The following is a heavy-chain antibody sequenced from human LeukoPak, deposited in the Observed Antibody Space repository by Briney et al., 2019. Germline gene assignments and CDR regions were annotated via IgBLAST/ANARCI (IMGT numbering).Heavy chain of an antibody. J-gene: IGHJ3*02. CDR2: IYYSGST. CDR1: GGSISSYY. D-gene: IGHD3-10*01. Sequence: SETLSLTCTVSGGSISSYYWSWIRQPPGKGLEWIGYIYYSGSTYYNPSLKSRVTISVDTSKNQSSMKLSSVTAADTAVYYCARHRRSGSYPSNAFDIWGQGTMVTVSS. CDR3: ARHRRSGSYPSNAFDI. V-gene: IGHV4-59*08.